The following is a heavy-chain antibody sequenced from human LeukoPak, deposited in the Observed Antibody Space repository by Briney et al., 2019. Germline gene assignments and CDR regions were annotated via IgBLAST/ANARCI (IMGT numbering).Heavy chain of an antibody. Sequence: GGSLRLSRAASGFTFKNYAMSWVRQAPGKGLEWVSTITGTTYYADSVKGRFTISRDNSKNTLYLQMNSLTAEDTAVFYCAKVDYTYNFDYWGQGTLVTVSS. D-gene: IGHD5-24*01. V-gene: IGHV3-23*01. CDR3: AKVDYTYNFDY. J-gene: IGHJ4*02. CDR1: GFTFKNYA. CDR2: ITGTT.